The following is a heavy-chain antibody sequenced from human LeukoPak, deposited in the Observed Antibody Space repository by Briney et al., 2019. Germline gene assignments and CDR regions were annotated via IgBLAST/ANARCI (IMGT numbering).Heavy chain of an antibody. J-gene: IGHJ4*02. CDR3: ARVSEGWTVSGYYYDSSGYYPVDY. CDR1: GFTFGNFW. CDR2: ISSSSSYI. V-gene: IGHV3-21*01. Sequence: KPGGSLRLSCAASGFTFGNFWMTWVRQAPGKGLEWVSSISSSSSYIYYADSVKGRFTISRDNAKNSLYLQMNSLRAEDTAVYYCARVSEGWTVSGYYYDSSGYYPVDYWGQGTLVTVSS. D-gene: IGHD3-22*01.